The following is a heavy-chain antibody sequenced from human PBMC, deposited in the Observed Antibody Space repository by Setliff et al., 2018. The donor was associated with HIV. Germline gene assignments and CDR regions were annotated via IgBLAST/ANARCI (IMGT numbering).Heavy chain of an antibody. CDR3: ARPLLQQLVLGINWFDP. D-gene: IGHD6-13*01. J-gene: IGHJ5*02. CDR2: ISSSSSTI. Sequence: PGGSLRLSCAASGFTFSDYYMSWIRQAPGKGLEWVSYISSSSSTIYYADSVKGRFTISRDNAKNSLYLQMNSLRAEDTAVYYCARPLLQQLVLGINWFDPWGQGTLVTVSS. V-gene: IGHV3-11*04. CDR1: GFTFSDYY.